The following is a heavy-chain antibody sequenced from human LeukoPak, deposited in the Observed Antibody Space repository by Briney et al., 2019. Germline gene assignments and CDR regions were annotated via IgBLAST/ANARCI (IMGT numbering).Heavy chain of an antibody. D-gene: IGHD2-21*02. J-gene: IGHJ4*02. CDR2: ISSSSSYT. Sequence: GGSLRLSCAASGFTFSSYGMHWVRQAPGKGLEWVSSISSSSSYTYYADSVKGRFTISRDNAKNSLYLQMSSLSAEDTAVYYCARGCGGDCYPFRDFWGQGTLVTVSS. CDR3: ARGCGGDCYPFRDF. V-gene: IGHV3-21*06. CDR1: GFTFSSYG.